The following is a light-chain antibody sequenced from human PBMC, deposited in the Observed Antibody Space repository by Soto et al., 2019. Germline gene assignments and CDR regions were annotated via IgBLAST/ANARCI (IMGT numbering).Light chain of an antibody. CDR2: DAS. CDR3: QQFENLPLT. CDR1: QGISSA. Sequence: AIQLTQSPPSLSASVGDGFTSTFRASQGISSALAWYQQKQGKPPKLLIYDASSLESGVPSRFSGSGSGTDFTFTISSLQPEDIATYYCQQFENLPLTFGGGTKVDIK. V-gene: IGKV1D-13*01. J-gene: IGKJ4*01.